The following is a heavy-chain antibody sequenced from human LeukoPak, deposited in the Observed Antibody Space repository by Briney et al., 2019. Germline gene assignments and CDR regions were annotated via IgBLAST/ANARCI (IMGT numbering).Heavy chain of an antibody. V-gene: IGHV3-23*01. CDR3: ATQNFDY. CDR2: ITDSGGST. J-gene: IGHJ4*02. Sequence: PGGSLRLSCAASGFTLSSYAMSWVRQAPGEGLEWVSTITDSGGSTYYADSVKGRFTISRDNSKNTLYLQMNSLRAEDTAVYYCATQNFDYWGQGTLVTVSS. CDR1: GFTLSSYA.